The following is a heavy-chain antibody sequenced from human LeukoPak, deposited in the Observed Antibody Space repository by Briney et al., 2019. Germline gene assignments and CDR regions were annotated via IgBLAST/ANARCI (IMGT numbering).Heavy chain of an antibody. D-gene: IGHD2-2*02. V-gene: IGHV3-30*03. CDR3: ARENIVVVPAAIRYYFDY. CDR1: GFTFSSYS. J-gene: IGHJ4*02. CDR2: ISYDGSNK. Sequence: GGSLRLSCAASGFTFSSYSMNWVRQAPGKGLEWVAVISYDGSNKYYADSVKGRFTISRDNSKNTLYLQMNSLRAEDTAVYYCARENIVVVPAAIRYYFDYWGREPWSPSPQ.